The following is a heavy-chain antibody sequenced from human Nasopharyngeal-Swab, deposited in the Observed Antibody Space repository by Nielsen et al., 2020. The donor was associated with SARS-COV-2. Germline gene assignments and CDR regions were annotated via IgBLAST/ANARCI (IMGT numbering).Heavy chain of an antibody. CDR3: AREEDYDSSGYASDAFDI. D-gene: IGHD3-22*01. J-gene: IGHJ3*02. CDR2: INTNTGNP. Sequence: WVRQAPGQGLEWMEWINTNTGNPTYAQGFTGRFVFSLDTSVNTAYLQISSLKAEDTAVYYCAREEDYDSSGYASDAFDIWGQGTMVTVSS. V-gene: IGHV7-4-1*02.